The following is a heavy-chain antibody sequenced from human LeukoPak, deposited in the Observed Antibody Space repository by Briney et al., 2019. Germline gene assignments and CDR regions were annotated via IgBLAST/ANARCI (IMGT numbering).Heavy chain of an antibody. CDR3: ARQLHSPPRFDY. Sequence: SETLSVSCAVYGGSFSGYYWSWIRQPPGKGLEWIGEINHSGSTNYNPSLKSRVTISVDTSKNQFSLKLSSVTAANTAVYYCARQLHSPPRFDYWGQGTLVTASS. D-gene: IGHD2-15*01. CDR2: INHSGST. V-gene: IGHV4-34*01. CDR1: GGSFSGYY. J-gene: IGHJ4*02.